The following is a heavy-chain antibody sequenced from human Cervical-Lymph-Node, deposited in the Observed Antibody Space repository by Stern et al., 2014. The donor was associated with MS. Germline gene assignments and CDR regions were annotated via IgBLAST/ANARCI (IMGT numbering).Heavy chain of an antibody. D-gene: IGHD6-6*01. CDR2: IYYSGTT. CDR1: GGSVSSGGFY. CDR3: GRDIGYSSSH. Sequence: QLQLQESGPGLVQPSQTLSLTCTVSGGSVSSGGFYWSWIRQHPGKGLEWIGYIYYSGTTSYNPSLRSRVTISVDTSKNQFSLKLSSVTAADTAVYYCGRDIGYSSSHWGQGTLVTVSS. J-gene: IGHJ4*02. V-gene: IGHV4-31*03.